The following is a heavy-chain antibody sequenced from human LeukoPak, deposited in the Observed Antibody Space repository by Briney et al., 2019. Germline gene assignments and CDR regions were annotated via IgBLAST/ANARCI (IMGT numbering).Heavy chain of an antibody. V-gene: IGHV3-53*01. CDR2: IYSGGST. CDR1: GFTVTGNY. CDR3: AKSIWGPLDY. D-gene: IGHD7-27*01. J-gene: IGHJ4*02. Sequence: GGSLRLSCAASGFTVTGNYMSWVRQAPGKGLEWVSVIYSGGSTFYADSVKGRFTISRDNSKNTLYLQMNSLRAEDTAVYYCAKSIWGPLDYWGQGTLVTVSS.